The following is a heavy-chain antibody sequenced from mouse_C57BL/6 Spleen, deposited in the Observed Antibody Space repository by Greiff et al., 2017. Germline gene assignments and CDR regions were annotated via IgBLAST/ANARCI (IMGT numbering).Heavy chain of an antibody. CDR1: GYTFTNYW. D-gene: IGHD2-5*01. J-gene: IGHJ2*01. CDR3: ARSYSNSYYFDY. CDR2: IYPGGGYT. Sequence: QVQLKESGAELVRPGTSVKMSCKASGYTFTNYWIGWAKQRPGHGLEWIGDIYPGGGYTNYNEKFKGKATLTADKSSSTAYMQFSSLTSEDSAIYCCARSYSNSYYFDYWGQGTTLTVSS. V-gene: IGHV1-63*01.